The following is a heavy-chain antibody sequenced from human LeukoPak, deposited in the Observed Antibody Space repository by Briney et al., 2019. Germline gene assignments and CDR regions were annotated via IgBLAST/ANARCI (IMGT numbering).Heavy chain of an antibody. CDR2: MSAYNGKT. V-gene: IGHV1-18*01. Sequence: GASVKVSCKASGYRFTSYGFNWVRQAPGQGLEWMGWMSAYNGKTNYAHSLQGRVTVTADTSTSTAYMELRSLRSEDTAVYYCARGMGYSYGHPQGAFDIWGQGTMVTVSS. J-gene: IGHJ3*02. CDR1: GYRFTSYG. D-gene: IGHD5-18*01. CDR3: ARGMGYSYGHPQGAFDI.